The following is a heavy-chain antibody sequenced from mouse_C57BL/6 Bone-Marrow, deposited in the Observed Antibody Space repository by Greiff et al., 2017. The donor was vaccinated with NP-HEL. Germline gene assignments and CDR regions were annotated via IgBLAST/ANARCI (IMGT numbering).Heavy chain of an antibody. D-gene: IGHD2-3*01. V-gene: IGHV14-4*01. J-gene: IGHJ3*01. CDR3: TSIYDGYPWFAY. CDR1: GFNIKDDY. CDR2: IDPENGDT. Sequence: VQLQQSGAELVRPGASVKLSCTASGFNIKDDYMHWVKQRPEQGLEWIGWIDPENGDTEYASKLQGKATITADTSSNTAYLQLSSLTSEDTAVYYCTSIYDGYPWFAYWGQGTLVTVSA.